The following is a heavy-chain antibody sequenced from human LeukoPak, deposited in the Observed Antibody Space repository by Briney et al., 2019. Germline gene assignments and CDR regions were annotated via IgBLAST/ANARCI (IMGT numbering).Heavy chain of an antibody. CDR3: ASVDFWSGYYQVY. Sequence: GGSLRLSCAASGFTFSSYSMNWVRQAPGKGLEWVSSISSSSSYIYYADSVKGRFTISRDNAKNSLYLQMNSLRAEDTAVYYCASVDFWSGYYQVYWGQGTLVTVSS. D-gene: IGHD3-3*01. CDR2: ISSSSSYI. V-gene: IGHV3-21*01. J-gene: IGHJ4*02. CDR1: GFTFSSYS.